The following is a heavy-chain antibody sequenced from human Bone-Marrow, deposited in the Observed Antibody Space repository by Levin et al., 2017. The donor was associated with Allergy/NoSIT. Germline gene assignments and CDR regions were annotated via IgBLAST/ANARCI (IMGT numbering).Heavy chain of an antibody. CDR3: AKVRKVLLATIRAFTFDY. CDR2: ISGSGGST. V-gene: IGHV3-23*01. Sequence: ASVKVSCAASGFTFSSYAMSWVRQAPGKGLEWVSAISGSGGSTYYADSVKGRFTISRDNSKNTLYLQMNSLRAEDTAVYYCAKVRKVLLATIRAFTFDYWGQGTLVTVSS. CDR1: GFTFSSYA. D-gene: IGHD5-24*01. J-gene: IGHJ4*02.